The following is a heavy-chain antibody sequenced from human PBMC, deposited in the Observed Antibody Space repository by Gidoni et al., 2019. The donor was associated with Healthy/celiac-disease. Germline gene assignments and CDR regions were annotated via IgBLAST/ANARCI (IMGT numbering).Heavy chain of an antibody. CDR1: GFTFSSYG. J-gene: IGHJ4*02. Sequence: QVQLVESGGGVVQPGRSLRLSCAASGFTFSSYGMPWVRQAPGKGLEWVAVISYDGSNKYYADSVKGRFTISRDNSKNTLYLQMNSLRAEDTAVYYCAKDNWVYDIRGGDYWGQGTLVTVSS. CDR2: ISYDGSNK. D-gene: IGHD3-9*01. V-gene: IGHV3-30*18. CDR3: AKDNWVYDIRGGDY.